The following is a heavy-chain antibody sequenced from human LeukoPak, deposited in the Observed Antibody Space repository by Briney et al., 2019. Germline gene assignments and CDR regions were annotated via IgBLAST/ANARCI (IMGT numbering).Heavy chain of an antibody. CDR3: ASSPGIAVADLFDY. Sequence: GASVKVSCXASGYTFTGYYMHWVRQAPGQGLEWMERINPNSGGTNYAQKFQGRVTMTRDTSISTAYMELSRLRSDDTAVYYCASSPGIAVADLFDYWGQGTLVTVSS. CDR1: GYTFTGYY. J-gene: IGHJ4*02. CDR2: INPNSGGT. D-gene: IGHD6-19*01. V-gene: IGHV1-2*06.